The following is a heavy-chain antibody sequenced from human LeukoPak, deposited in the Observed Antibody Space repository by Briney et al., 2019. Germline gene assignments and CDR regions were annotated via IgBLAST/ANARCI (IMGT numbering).Heavy chain of an antibody. CDR2: IDYDGTGM. D-gene: IGHD4-17*01. J-gene: IGHJ4*02. V-gene: IGHV3-11*01. CDR1: GFPFSDHY. CDR3: AGPYEYGDFSY. Sequence: GGPLRLSCAASGFPFSDHYMIWIRQPPGKGLEWVSYIDYDGTGMSYADSVKGRFTISRDNANNTLYLQMSSLTVEDSAVYYCAGPYEYGDFSYWGQGSLVSVSS.